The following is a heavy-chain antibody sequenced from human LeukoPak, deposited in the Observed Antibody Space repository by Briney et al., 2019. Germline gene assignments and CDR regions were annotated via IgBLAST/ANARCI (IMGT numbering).Heavy chain of an antibody. Sequence: GGSLRLSCAASGFTFSSYGMHWVRKAPGKGLERVAVIWYDGSNKYYADSVKGRFTISRDNSKNTLYLQMNSLRAEDTAVYYCARGPGIAAAGTDYWGQGTLVTVSS. V-gene: IGHV3-33*01. CDR1: GFTFSSYG. J-gene: IGHJ4*02. CDR2: IWYDGSNK. D-gene: IGHD6-13*01. CDR3: ARGPGIAAAGTDY.